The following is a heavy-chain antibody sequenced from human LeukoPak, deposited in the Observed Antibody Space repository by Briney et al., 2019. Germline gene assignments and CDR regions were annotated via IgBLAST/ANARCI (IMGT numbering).Heavy chain of an antibody. D-gene: IGHD2-8*01. CDR2: ISSSSSYI. CDR3: ARDFGSNGWYNWFDP. J-gene: IGHJ5*02. Sequence: GGSLRLSCAASGFTFSSYSMNWVRQAPGKGLEWVSSISSSSSYIYYADSVKGRFTISRDTLENTLYLQMSSLRSEDTAMYYCARDFGSNGWYNWFDPWGQGTLVTVSS. CDR1: GFTFSSYS. V-gene: IGHV3-21*01.